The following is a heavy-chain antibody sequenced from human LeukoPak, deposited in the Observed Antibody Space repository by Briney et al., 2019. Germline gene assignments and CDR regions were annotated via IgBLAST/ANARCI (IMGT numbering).Heavy chain of an antibody. CDR2: INPGSGAT. D-gene: IGHD2-8*01. V-gene: IGHV1-46*01. Sequence: ASVKVSCKASGYTLTRHYMNWVRQAPGQGLEWRGIINPGSGATGYAQKFQGRVTMTRDTSTSTVYMELTSLRSADTAVYFCARDGLYCTNGVCSSDIWGQGTLVTVSS. CDR1: GYTLTRHY. J-gene: IGHJ3*02. CDR3: ARDGLYCTNGVCSSDI.